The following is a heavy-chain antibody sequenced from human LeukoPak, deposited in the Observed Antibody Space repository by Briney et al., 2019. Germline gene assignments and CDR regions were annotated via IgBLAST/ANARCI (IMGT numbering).Heavy chain of an antibody. Sequence: GGSLRLSCAASGFTFSSYAMSWVRQAPGKGLEWDSSISGSGDSTYHADSVKGRFTISRVNSKNTLYLQMNSLRGEDTAVYYCAGKGGLVGPYIIWGQGTLVTVSS. D-gene: IGHD1-26*01. CDR1: GFTFSSYA. V-gene: IGHV3-23*01. J-gene: IGHJ4*02. CDR2: ISGSGDST. CDR3: AGKGGLVGPYII.